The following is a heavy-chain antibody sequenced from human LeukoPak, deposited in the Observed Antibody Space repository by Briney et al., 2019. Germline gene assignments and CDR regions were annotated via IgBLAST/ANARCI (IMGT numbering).Heavy chain of an antibody. J-gene: IGHJ3*02. CDR2: TYYSGST. CDR1: GGSISSYY. CDR3: ARERAGYYDSSGYSDAFDI. Sequence: SSETLSLTCTVSGGSISSYYWSWIRQPPGKGLEWIGYTYYSGSTNYNPSLKSRVTISVDTSKNQFSLKLSSVTAADTAVYYCARERAGYYDSSGYSDAFDIWGQGTMVTVSS. D-gene: IGHD3-22*01. V-gene: IGHV4-59*01.